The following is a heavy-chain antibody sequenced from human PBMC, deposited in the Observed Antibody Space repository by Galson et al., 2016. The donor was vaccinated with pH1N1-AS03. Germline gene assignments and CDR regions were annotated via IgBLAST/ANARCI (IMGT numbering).Heavy chain of an antibody. CDR1: GDSLDTFS. J-gene: IGHJ6*02. CDR3: ASRSSVLYSYGSDV. Sequence: ETLSLTCSVSGDSLDTFSWTWIRQPPGKGLEWIGFTFYGGSTHYNPSLKSRITISVDTSKNLFSLHLKSVTAADTAVYYCASRSSVLYSYGSDVWGQGTTVIVSS. CDR2: TFYGGST. V-gene: IGHV4-59*01. D-gene: IGHD3-10*01.